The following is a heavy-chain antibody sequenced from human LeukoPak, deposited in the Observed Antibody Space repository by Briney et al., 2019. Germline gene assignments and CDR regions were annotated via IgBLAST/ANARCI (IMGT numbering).Heavy chain of an antibody. J-gene: IGHJ3*02. CDR1: GFTFSSYA. CDR2: ISGSGGST. Sequence: GGSLRLSCAASGFTFSSYAMRWVRQAPGKGLEWVSAISGSGGSTYYADSVKGRFTISRDNSKNTLYLQMNSLRAEDTAVYYCAKDVESYSAFDIWGQGTMVTVSS. CDR3: AKDVESYSAFDI. D-gene: IGHD1-26*01. V-gene: IGHV3-23*01.